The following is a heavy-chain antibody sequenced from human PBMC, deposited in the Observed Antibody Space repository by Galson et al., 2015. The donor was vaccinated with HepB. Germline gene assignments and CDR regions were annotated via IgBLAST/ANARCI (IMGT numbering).Heavy chain of an antibody. D-gene: IGHD3-22*01. CDR1: GFTFSSYA. CDR2: ISYDGSNK. CDR3: ARDSDSSRIDY. J-gene: IGHJ4*02. Sequence: SLRLSCAASGFTFSSYAMHWVRQAPGKGLEWVAVISYDGSNKYYADSVKGRFTISRDNSKNTLYLQMNSLRAEDTAVYYCARDSDSSRIDYWGQGTLVTVSS. V-gene: IGHV3-30-3*01.